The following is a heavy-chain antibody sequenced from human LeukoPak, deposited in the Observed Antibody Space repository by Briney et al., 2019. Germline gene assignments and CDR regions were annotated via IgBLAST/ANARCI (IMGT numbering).Heavy chain of an antibody. CDR2: IDPKDGET. J-gene: IGHJ4*02. V-gene: IGHV1-24*01. CDR1: GYALTQLS. Sequence: GASVKVSCKFSGYALTQLSMHWVRQAPGKGFEWMGGIDPKDGETIYAQIFQGRVTMTDDTSTDTAYMELSGLTSEDTALYYCAGDVLVSGGSYYHGYWGQGTLVTVSS. CDR3: AGDVLVSGGSYYHGY. D-gene: IGHD2-21*01.